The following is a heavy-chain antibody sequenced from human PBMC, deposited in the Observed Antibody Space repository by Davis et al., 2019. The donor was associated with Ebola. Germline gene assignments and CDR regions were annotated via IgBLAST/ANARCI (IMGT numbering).Heavy chain of an antibody. D-gene: IGHD3-3*01. Sequence: ASVKVSCKASGYTFTSYGISWVRQAPGQGLEWMGWISAYNGNTNYAQKLQGRVTMTTDTSTSTAYMELRSLRSDDTAVYYCARTWGGDRFLGYYYGMDVRGQGTTVTVSS. CDR2: ISAYNGNT. V-gene: IGHV1-18*01. CDR3: ARTWGGDRFLGYYYGMDV. J-gene: IGHJ6*02. CDR1: GYTFTSYG.